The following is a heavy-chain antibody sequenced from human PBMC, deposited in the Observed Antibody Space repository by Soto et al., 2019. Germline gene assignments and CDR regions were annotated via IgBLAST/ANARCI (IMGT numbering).Heavy chain of an antibody. CDR2: IYYSGST. CDR1: GGSISSDY. Sequence: SETLSLTCTVSGGSISSDYWSWIRQPPGKGLEWIGYIYYSGSTNYNPSLKSRVTISVDTSKNQFSLKLSSVTAADTAVYYCARGRSGYCSSTSCLGFDPWGQGTLVTVSS. J-gene: IGHJ5*02. CDR3: ARGRSGYCSSTSCLGFDP. V-gene: IGHV4-59*08. D-gene: IGHD2-2*01.